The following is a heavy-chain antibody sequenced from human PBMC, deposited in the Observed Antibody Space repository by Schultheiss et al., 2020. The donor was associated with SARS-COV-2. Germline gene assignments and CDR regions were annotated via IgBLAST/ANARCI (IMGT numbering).Heavy chain of an antibody. Sequence: SETLSLTCTVSGGSISSYYWSWIRQPPGKGLEWIGYIYYSGSTNYNPSLKSRVTISVDTSKNQFSLKLSSVTAADTAVYYCARRGLLWWAVAFDYWGQGTLVTVSS. CDR2: IYYSGST. V-gene: IGHV4-59*12. D-gene: IGHD2-21*01. J-gene: IGHJ4*02. CDR3: ARRGLLWWAVAFDY. CDR1: GGSISSYY.